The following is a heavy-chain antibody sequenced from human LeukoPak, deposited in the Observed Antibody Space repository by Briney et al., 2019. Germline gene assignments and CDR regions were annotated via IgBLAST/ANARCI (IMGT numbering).Heavy chain of an antibody. J-gene: IGHJ5*02. CDR2: VYHTGST. CDR1: GDPVSRGSYD. Sequence: PPETLSLTGTGSGDPVSRGSYDWSCIRQPPGKELEWIGYVYHTGSTNYNPSLKSRVTISADTSKNEFSLKMTSVTAADTAVYYCAREFASGWSSRYDPWGQGTLVTVSS. D-gene: IGHD6-19*01. V-gene: IGHV4-61*01. CDR3: AREFASGWSSRYDP.